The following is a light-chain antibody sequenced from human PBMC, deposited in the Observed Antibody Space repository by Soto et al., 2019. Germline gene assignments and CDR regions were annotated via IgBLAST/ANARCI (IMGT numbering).Light chain of an antibody. CDR1: SGDIGASNY. V-gene: IGLV2-14*01. J-gene: IGLJ3*02. CDR2: EVS. Sequence: QSALTQPASVSGSRGQSITISCSGTSGDIGASNYVSWYQQFPGKAPKLMISEVSNRPSGVSSRFSGSKSGNTASLTISGLQAEDEADYYCTSYTTTTTCVFGGGTKLTVL. CDR3: TSYTTTTTCV.